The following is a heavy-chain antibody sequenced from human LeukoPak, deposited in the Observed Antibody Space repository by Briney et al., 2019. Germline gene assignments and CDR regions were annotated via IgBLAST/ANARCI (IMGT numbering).Heavy chain of an antibody. J-gene: IGHJ4*02. CDR1: GYTFTSYD. CDR2: MNPNSGNT. D-gene: IGHD6-13*01. V-gene: IGHV1-8*01. Sequence: ASVKVSCKASGYTFTSYDINWVRQATGQGLEWMGWMNPNSGNTGYAQKFQGRVTMTRNTSISTAYMELSSLRSEDTAVYYCARAPIGILWQQPRKFDYWGQGTLVTVSS. CDR3: ARAPIGILWQQPRKFDY.